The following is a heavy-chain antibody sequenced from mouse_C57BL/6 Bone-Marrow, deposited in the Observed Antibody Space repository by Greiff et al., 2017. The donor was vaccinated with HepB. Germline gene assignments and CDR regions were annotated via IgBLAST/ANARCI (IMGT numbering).Heavy chain of an antibody. J-gene: IGHJ4*01. CDR2: IDPSDSYT. CDR3: ARHRGSSEGYAMDY. Sequence: QVQLQQPGAELVKPGASVKLSCKASGYTFTSYWMQWVKQRPGQGLEWIGEIDPSDSYTNYNQKFKGKATLTVDTSSSTAYMQLSSLTSEDSAVYYCARHRGSSEGYAMDYWGQGTSVTVSS. D-gene: IGHD1-1*01. CDR1: GYTFTSYW. V-gene: IGHV1-50*01.